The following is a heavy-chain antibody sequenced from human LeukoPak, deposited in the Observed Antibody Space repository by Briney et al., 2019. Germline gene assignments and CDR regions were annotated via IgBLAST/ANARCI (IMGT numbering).Heavy chain of an antibody. Sequence: GGSLRPSCAASGFTSTSYGMHWVRQAPGKGLEWVAFIRYDGSNKYYADSVKGRFTISRDNSKNTLYLQMNSLRAEDTAVYYCATVKSSIAAAGTPLGWFDPWGQGTLVTVSS. CDR2: IRYDGSNK. D-gene: IGHD6-13*01. CDR1: GFTSTSYG. CDR3: ATVKSSIAAAGTPLGWFDP. V-gene: IGHV3-30*02. J-gene: IGHJ5*02.